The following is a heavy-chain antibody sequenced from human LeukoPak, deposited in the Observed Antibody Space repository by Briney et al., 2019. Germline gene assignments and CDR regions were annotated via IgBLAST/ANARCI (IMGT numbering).Heavy chain of an antibody. D-gene: IGHD5-18*01. J-gene: IGHJ4*02. V-gene: IGHV4-31*03. CDR1: GGSISSGGYY. CDR2: IYYSGST. Sequence: PSETLSLTCTVSGGSISSGGYYWSWIRQHPGKGLEWIGYIYYSGSTYYNPSLKSRVTISVDTSKNQFSLKLSSVTAADTAVYYCARVDTAMVYFDYWGQGTLVTVSS. CDR3: ARVDTAMVYFDY.